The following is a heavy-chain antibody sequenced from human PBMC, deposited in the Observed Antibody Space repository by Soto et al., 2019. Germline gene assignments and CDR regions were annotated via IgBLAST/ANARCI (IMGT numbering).Heavy chain of an antibody. CDR2: ISYDGGNK. CDR1: RFSFSVYG. D-gene: IGHD1-7*01. Sequence: QVQLVESGGGVVQPGRSLRLSCAASRFSFSVYGMHWVRQTPYKALEWVAAISYDGGNKHYADSLKGRFTVSRDNSKNTLYLQMNSLRGEDKAVYYCSNARNWNYAALEYWGQGTLVIVSS. J-gene: IGHJ4*02. CDR3: SNARNWNYAALEY. V-gene: IGHV3-30*18.